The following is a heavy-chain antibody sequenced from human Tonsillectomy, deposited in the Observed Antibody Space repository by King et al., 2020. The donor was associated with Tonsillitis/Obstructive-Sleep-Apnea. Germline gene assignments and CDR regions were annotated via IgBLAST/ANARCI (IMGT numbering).Heavy chain of an antibody. J-gene: IGHJ5*02. CDR2: IDPNSGGT. D-gene: IGHD3-10*01. CDR1: GYTFTGYY. V-gene: IGHV1-2*02. CDR3: ARDSRGEGAGSSRLKWFDP. Sequence: QLVQSGTEVKKPGASVKVSCKASGYTFTGYYIHWVRQAPGEGLEWMGWIDPNSGGTNHAQKFQGRVTMTRDTSLSTPSLARRGLPSDDTAVYYCARDSRGEGAGSSRLKWFDPWGQGTLVTVAS.